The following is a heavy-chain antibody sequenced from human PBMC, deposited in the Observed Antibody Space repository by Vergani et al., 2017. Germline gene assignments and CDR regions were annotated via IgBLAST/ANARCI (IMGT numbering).Heavy chain of an antibody. V-gene: IGHV1-3*01. D-gene: IGHD3-16*02. J-gene: IGHJ4*02. CDR3: AREGFYDDVWGSYRLRGGYYFDY. CDR1: GGTFSSYA. CDR2: INAGNGNT. Sequence: QVQLVQSGAEVKKPGSSVKVSCKASGGTFSSYAMHWVRQAPGQRLEWMGWINAGNGNTKYSQKFQGRVTITRDTSASTAYMELSSLRSEDTAVYYCAREGFYDDVWGSYRLRGGYYFDYWGQGTLVTVSS.